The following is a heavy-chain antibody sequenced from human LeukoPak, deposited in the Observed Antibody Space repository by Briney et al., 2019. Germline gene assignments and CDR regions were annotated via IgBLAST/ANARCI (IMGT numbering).Heavy chain of an antibody. J-gene: IGHJ4*02. Sequence: GGSLRLSCAASGFTFNDYVMYWVRQTPGKGLEWVTLISYDGYDKSYADSVRGRFTISRDNSKNTLYLQMDSLRSEDTAVYYCARDFFPIVDSSWYEIGYWGQGTLVTVSS. CDR2: ISYDGYDK. CDR3: ARDFFPIVDSSWYEIGY. CDR1: GFTFNDYV. V-gene: IGHV3-30-3*01. D-gene: IGHD6-13*01.